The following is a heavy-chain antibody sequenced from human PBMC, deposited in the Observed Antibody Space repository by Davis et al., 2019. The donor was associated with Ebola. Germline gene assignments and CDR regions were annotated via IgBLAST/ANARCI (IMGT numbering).Heavy chain of an antibody. D-gene: IGHD3-3*01. CDR2: IYYSGST. CDR1: GGSISSGGHY. CDR3: ARGRVRFLEWLLYYYGMDV. J-gene: IGHJ6*02. Sequence: SETLSLTCTVSGGSISSGGHYWSWIRQHPGKGLEWIGYIYYSGSTYYNPSLKSRVTISVDTSKNQFSLKLSSVTAADTAVYYCARGRVRFLEWLLYYYGMDVWGQGTTVTVSS. V-gene: IGHV4-31*03.